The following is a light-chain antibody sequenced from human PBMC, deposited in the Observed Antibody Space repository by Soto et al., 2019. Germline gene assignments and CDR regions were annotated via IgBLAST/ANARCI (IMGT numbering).Light chain of an antibody. J-gene: IGKJ1*01. V-gene: IGKV3-15*01. CDR1: QSVSSN. CDR2: GAS. Sequence: EIVMTQSPATLSVSPGERATLSCRASQSVSSNLAWYQQKPGQAPRLLIYGASTRATGIPARFIVIGSGTEFTLTISSLQSEDFAVYDCQQYGSSRTFGQGTKVDIK. CDR3: QQYGSSRT.